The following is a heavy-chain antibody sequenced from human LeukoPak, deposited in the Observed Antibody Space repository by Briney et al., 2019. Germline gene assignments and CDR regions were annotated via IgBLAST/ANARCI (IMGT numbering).Heavy chain of an antibody. CDR3: ARGAWTTVTTGIEFDY. Sequence: ASVKVSCKASGYTFTSYGINWVRQAPGQGLEWMGGISGYNGNTKYAQKFQVRVTMTTDTSTSTAYMELRSLRSDDTAVYYCARGAWTTVTTGIEFDYWGQGTLVTVSS. CDR2: ISGYNGNT. J-gene: IGHJ4*02. V-gene: IGHV1-18*01. D-gene: IGHD4-17*01. CDR1: GYTFTSYG.